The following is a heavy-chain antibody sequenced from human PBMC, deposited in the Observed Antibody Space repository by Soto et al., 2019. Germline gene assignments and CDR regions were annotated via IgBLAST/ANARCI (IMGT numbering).Heavy chain of an antibody. J-gene: IGHJ3*01. V-gene: IGHV4-39*02. CDR3: ARFYGNAFDV. CDR1: VCSITTSSYN. CDR2: IYYDGST. D-gene: IGHD3-10*01. Sequence: QLQLQESGPGLVKPSEPLSLTCSVSVCSITTSSYNWDWIRQPPGKGLELIGTIYYDGSTSYNQSIKSQVTISVDPAKTHFALKVNSVTAADKAVYYCARFYGNAFDVWGRGPVVTVSS.